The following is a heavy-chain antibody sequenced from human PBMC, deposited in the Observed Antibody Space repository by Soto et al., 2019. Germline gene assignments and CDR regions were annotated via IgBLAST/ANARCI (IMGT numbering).Heavy chain of an antibody. CDR1: GFTFSSYA. J-gene: IGHJ6*02. CDR2: ISYDGSNK. V-gene: IGHV3-30-3*01. CDR3: ARDRTSSDSSGYYYLGYYYGMDV. D-gene: IGHD3-22*01. Sequence: PGGSLRLSCAASGFTFSSYAMHWVRQAPGKGLEWVAVISYDGSNKYYAGSVKGRFTISRDNSKNTLYLQMNSLRAEDTAVYYCARDRTSSDSSGYYYLGYYYGMDVWGQGTTVTVSS.